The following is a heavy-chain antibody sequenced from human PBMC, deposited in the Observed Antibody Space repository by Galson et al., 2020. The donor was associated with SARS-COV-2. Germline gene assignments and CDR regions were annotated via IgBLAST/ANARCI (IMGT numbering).Heavy chain of an antibody. CDR1: GFSLSTNGVG. CDR2: IYWDDDK. D-gene: IGHD7-27*01. J-gene: IGHJ2*01. V-gene: IGHV2-5*02. CDR3: AHSKTGATDWYFDL. Sequence: SGPTLVKPTQTLTLTCTFSGFSLSTNGVGVGWIRQPPGKALEWLALIYWDDDKRYSPSLKTRLTITKDTSNSFVVLTMTNMDPVDTATYYCAHSKTGATDWYFDLWGRGTLVTVSS.